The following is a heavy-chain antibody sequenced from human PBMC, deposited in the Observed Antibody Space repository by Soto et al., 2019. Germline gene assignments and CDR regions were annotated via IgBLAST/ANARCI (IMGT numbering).Heavy chain of an antibody. D-gene: IGHD6-19*01. CDR1: GFAFSDPY. V-gene: IGHV3-23*01. CDR2: ISGSGGST. CDR3: AKDIIAVVGRDYYYGMDV. Sequence: PGGSLRLSCAACGFAFSDPYMSWIRQAPGKGLEWVSAISGSGGSTYYADSVKGRFTISRDNSKNTLYLQMNSLRAEDTAVYYCAKDIIAVVGRDYYYGMDVWGQATKVTVSS. J-gene: IGHJ6*02.